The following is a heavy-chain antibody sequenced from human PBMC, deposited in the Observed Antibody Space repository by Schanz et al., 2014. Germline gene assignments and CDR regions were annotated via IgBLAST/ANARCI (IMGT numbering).Heavy chain of an antibody. CDR1: GFTFSSHW. J-gene: IGHJ4*02. CDR2: INSVGSNT. D-gene: IGHD3-22*01. CDR3: ARPPHDSSGYYPFDY. V-gene: IGHV3-74*02. Sequence: EVQLVESGGGVVRPGGSLRLSCAASGFTFSSHWMHWVRQDPGKGLVWVARINSVGSNTDYADSVTGRFTISRDNAKNTLYLQMNSLRAEDTAVYYCARPPHDSSGYYPFDYWGQGTLVTVSS.